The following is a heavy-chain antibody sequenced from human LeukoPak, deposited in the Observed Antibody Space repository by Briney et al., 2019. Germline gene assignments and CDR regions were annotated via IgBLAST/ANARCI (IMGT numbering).Heavy chain of an antibody. CDR3: ARRTLLWFGKQYYYYMDV. J-gene: IGHJ6*03. V-gene: IGHV4-34*01. Sequence: PSETLSLTCAVYGGSFSGYYWSWIRQPPGKGLEWIGEINHSGSTNYNPSLKSRVTISVDTSKNQFSLKLSSVTAADTAVYYCARRTLLWFGKQYYYYMDVWGKGTTVTI. CDR2: INHSGST. D-gene: IGHD3-10*01. CDR1: GGSFSGYY.